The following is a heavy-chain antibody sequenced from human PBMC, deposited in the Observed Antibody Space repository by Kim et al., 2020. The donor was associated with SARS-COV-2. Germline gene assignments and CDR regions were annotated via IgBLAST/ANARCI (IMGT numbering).Heavy chain of an antibody. V-gene: IGHV3-33*06. CDR2: IWYDGSNK. J-gene: IGHJ4*02. D-gene: IGHD1-26*01. CDR1: GFTFSSYG. CDR3: AKDGYSGRYRYYFDY. Sequence: GGSLRLSCAASGFTFSSYGMHWVRQAPGKGLEWVAVIWYDGSNKYYADSVKGRFTISRDNSKNTLYLQMNSLRAEDTAVYYCAKDGYSGRYRYYFDYWGQGTLVTVSS.